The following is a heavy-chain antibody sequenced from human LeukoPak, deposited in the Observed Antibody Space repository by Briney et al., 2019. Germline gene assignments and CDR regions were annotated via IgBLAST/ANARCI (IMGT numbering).Heavy chain of an antibody. CDR1: GFTFSSYW. V-gene: IGHV3-74*01. J-gene: IGHJ4*02. Sequence: GASLRLSCTASGFTFSSYWMRWVRQAPGQGLVWISCINTYGSSTNYAHYVKGRFTISTDTAKNTPYLQLNSLRADDTAVYYCGAGSIPARYYGYWGKGTLVTVSS. D-gene: IGHD6-6*01. CDR2: INTYGSST. CDR3: GAGSIPARYYGY.